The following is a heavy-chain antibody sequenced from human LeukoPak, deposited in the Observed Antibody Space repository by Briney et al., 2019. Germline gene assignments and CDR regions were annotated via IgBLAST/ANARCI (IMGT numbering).Heavy chain of an antibody. V-gene: IGHV3-23*01. CDR3: AKDSTYGSPFDY. Sequence: PGGSLRLSCAASGFTFSTYAMSWVRQAPGKRLEWVSAISGSGDSTYYADSVKGRFTISRDNSKNTLYLQMNSLRAEDTAVYYCAKDSTYGSPFDYWGQGTLVTVSS. CDR1: GFTFSTYA. D-gene: IGHD3-10*01. J-gene: IGHJ4*02. CDR2: ISGSGDST.